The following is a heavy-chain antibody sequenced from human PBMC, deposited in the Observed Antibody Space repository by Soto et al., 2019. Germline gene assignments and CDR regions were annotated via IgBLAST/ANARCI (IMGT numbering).Heavy chain of an antibody. CDR1: GYTFTSYD. CDR2: MNPNSGNT. J-gene: IGHJ6*03. V-gene: IGHV1-8*01. D-gene: IGHD2-2*01. Sequence: QVQLVQSGAEVKKPGASVKVSCKASGYTFTSYDINWVRQATGQGLEWMGWMNPNSGNTGYAQKVQGIVTMTRNTSISTSYMDLGSLRSEDTAVYYCARVHCSSTSLYYYYYYYIDVWGKGTTVTVSS. CDR3: ARVHCSSTSLYYYYYYYIDV.